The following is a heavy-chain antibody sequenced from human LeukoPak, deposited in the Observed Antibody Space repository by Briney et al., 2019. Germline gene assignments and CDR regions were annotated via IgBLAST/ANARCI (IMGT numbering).Heavy chain of an antibody. D-gene: IGHD3-22*01. CDR2: ISSSSSYI. J-gene: IGHJ4*02. CDR1: GFTFSSYS. CDR3: AREPLYYYDSSGYYPYYFDY. Sequence: AGSLRLSCAASGFTFSSYSMNWVRQAPGKGLEWVSSISSSSSYIYYAESVKGRFTISRDNAKNSLYLQMNSLRAEDTAVYYCAREPLYYYDSSGYYPYYFDYWGQGTLVTVSS. V-gene: IGHV3-21*01.